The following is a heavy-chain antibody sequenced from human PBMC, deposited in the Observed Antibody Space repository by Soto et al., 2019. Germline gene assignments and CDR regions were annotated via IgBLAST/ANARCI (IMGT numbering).Heavy chain of an antibody. Sequence: YNARAATIRSEALSWVRQAPGQGLEWMGGIIPIFGTANYAQKFQGRGTITADESTSTAYMELSSLRSEDTVVYYCASQGGNPGYYFDYWGQGTLVTVSS. CDR1: AATIRSEA. D-gene: IGHD1-1*01. CDR2: IIPIFGTA. CDR3: ASQGGNPGYYFDY. V-gene: IGHV1-69*01. J-gene: IGHJ4*02.